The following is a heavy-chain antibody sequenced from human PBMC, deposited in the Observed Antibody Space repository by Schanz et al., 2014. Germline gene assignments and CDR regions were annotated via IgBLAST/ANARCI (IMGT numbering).Heavy chain of an antibody. D-gene: IGHD3-10*01. J-gene: IGHJ4*02. V-gene: IGHV3-9*01. CDR2: ISWNSGSV. Sequence: EVQLVESGGGLVQPGRSLRLSCAASGFTFDNYAMHWVRQAPGKGLEWVSSISWNSGSVAYADSVKGRFTISRDDAKNSLYLQMNSLRAEDTAVYFCARGGAGSVLFFFDYWGQGTLVTVSS. CDR3: ARGGAGSVLFFFDY. CDR1: GFTFDNYA.